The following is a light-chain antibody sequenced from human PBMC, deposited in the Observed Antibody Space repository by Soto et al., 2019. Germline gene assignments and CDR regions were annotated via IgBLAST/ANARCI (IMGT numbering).Light chain of an antibody. CDR1: QSISGW. V-gene: IGKV1-5*01. J-gene: IGKJ1*01. Sequence: DIQMTQSPSTLSASVGDRVTITCRASQSISGWLAWYLQKPGKAPKLLIHDASSLESGVPSRFSGSGSGTEFTLTISSLQPDDFATYHCQQYNDYPRTFGQGTKVELK. CDR2: DAS. CDR3: QQYNDYPRT.